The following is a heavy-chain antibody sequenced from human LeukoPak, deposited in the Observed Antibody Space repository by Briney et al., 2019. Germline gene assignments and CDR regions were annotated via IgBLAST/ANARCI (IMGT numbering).Heavy chain of an antibody. CDR2: ISYDGSNK. J-gene: IGHJ4*02. Sequence: GRSLRLSCAASGFTFSSYGMHWVRQAPGKGLEWVAVISYDGSNKYYADSVKGRFTISRDNSKNTLYLQMNSLRAEDTAVDYCAKGDYSNYSGPDYWGQGTLVTVSS. CDR3: AKGDYSNYSGPDY. V-gene: IGHV3-30*18. D-gene: IGHD4-11*01. CDR1: GFTFSSYG.